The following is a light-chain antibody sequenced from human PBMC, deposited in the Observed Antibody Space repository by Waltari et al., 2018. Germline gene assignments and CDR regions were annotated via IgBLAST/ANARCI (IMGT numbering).Light chain of an antibody. CDR3: QQYYGVPLT. Sequence: DIVMTQSPDFLAVSLGERATINCKSSQSVLYSANNKDYLAWYQQKPGHPPKLLIYWASTRESGVPDRFSGSGSGTDFTLTISSLQAEDVAVYYCQQYYGVPLTFGGGTKVEIK. V-gene: IGKV4-1*01. CDR1: QSVLYSANNKDY. CDR2: WAS. J-gene: IGKJ4*01.